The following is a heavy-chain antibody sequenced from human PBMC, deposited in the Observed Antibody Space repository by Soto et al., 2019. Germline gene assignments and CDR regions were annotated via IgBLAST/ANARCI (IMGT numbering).Heavy chain of an antibody. CDR1: GFTFDDYA. CDR2: ISWNSGSI. J-gene: IGHJ4*02. Sequence: GGSLRLSCAASGFTFDDYAMHWVRQAPGKGLEWVSGISWNSGSIGYADSVKGRFTISRDNAKNSLYLQMNSLRAEDTALYYCAKGQEVYPIAAAAHFDYWGQGTLVTVSS. CDR3: AKGQEVYPIAAAAHFDY. V-gene: IGHV3-9*01. D-gene: IGHD6-13*01.